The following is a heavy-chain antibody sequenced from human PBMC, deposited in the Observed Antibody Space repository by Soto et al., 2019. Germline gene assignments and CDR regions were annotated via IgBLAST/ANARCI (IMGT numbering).Heavy chain of an antibody. V-gene: IGHV3-49*04. Sequence: GGSLRLSCTASGFTFGDYAMSWVRQAPGKGLEWVGLIRSKAYGGTTEYAASVKGRFTISRDDSKSIAYLQMNSLKTEDTAVYYCTRAPSVVVPAAIPPDYYYYGMDVWGQGTTVTVSS. CDR3: TRAPSVVVPAAIPPDYYYYGMDV. J-gene: IGHJ6*02. CDR1: GFTFGDYA. CDR2: IRSKAYGGTT. D-gene: IGHD2-2*02.